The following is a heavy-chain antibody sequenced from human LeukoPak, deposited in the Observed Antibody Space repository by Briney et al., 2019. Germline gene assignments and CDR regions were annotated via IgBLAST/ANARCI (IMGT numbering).Heavy chain of an antibody. D-gene: IGHD3-3*01. CDR1: GGSISSYY. CDR2: IYHSGST. J-gene: IGHJ4*02. V-gene: IGHV4-59*08. Sequence: SETLSLTCSVSGGSISSYYWSWIRQPPGKGMEWIGSIYHSGSTYYNPSLKSRVTISVDTSKNQFSLKLSSVTAADTAVYYCASLLWSGYFDYWGQGTLVTVSS. CDR3: ASLLWSGYFDY.